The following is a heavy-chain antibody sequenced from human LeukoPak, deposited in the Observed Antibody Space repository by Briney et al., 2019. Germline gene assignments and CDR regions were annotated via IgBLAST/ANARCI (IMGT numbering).Heavy chain of an antibody. J-gene: IGHJ6*02. V-gene: IGHV3-21*01. Sequence: GGSLRLSCAASGFTFSSYSMNWVRQAPGKGLEWVSSISSSSSYIYYADSVKGRFTISRDNAKNSLYLQMNSLRAEDTAVYYCARDGMATIRGYYYYYGMDVWGQGTTVTVSS. CDR3: ARDGMATIRGYYYYYGMDV. CDR1: GFTFSSYS. D-gene: IGHD5-24*01. CDR2: ISSSSSYI.